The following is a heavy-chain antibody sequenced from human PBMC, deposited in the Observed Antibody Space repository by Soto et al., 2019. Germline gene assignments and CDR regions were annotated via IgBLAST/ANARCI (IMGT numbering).Heavy chain of an antibody. CDR2: IYHSGDT. V-gene: IGHV4-31*03. CDR1: GDSMSSGAYY. D-gene: IGHD3-22*01. Sequence: SETLSLTCSVSGDSMSSGAYYWSWIRQLPGKGLEWIAYIYHSGDTHYNPSLRSRITISVDTSKNQFSLRLTSVTDADTAVYYCASTYSGYLDNWGQGTLVTVSS. J-gene: IGHJ4*02. CDR3: ASTYSGYLDN.